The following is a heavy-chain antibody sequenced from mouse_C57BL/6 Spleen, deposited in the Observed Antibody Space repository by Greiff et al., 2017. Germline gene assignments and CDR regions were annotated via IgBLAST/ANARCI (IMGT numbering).Heavy chain of an antibody. J-gene: IGHJ4*01. Sequence: VMLVESGAELVKPGASVKISCKASGYAFSSYWMNWVKQRPGKGLEWIGQIYPGDGDTNYNGKFKGKATLTADKSSSTAYMQLSSLTSEDSAVYFCARGYYGSSSHYAMDYWGQGTSVTVSS. CDR3: ARGYYGSSSHYAMDY. CDR1: GYAFSSYW. V-gene: IGHV1-80*01. CDR2: IYPGDGDT. D-gene: IGHD1-1*01.